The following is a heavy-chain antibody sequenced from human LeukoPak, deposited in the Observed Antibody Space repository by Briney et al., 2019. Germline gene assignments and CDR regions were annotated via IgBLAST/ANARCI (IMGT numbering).Heavy chain of an antibody. V-gene: IGHV4-59*01. Sequence: SETLSLTCTVSGGSISSYYWSWIWQPPGKGLEWIGYIYYSGSTNYNPSLKSRVTISVDTSKNQFSLKLSSVTAADTAVYYCARDFGGNYDFWSGYYAYNWFDPWGQGTLVTVSS. CDR3: ARDFGGNYDFWSGYYAYNWFDP. CDR2: IYYSGST. CDR1: GGSISSYY. D-gene: IGHD3-3*01. J-gene: IGHJ5*02.